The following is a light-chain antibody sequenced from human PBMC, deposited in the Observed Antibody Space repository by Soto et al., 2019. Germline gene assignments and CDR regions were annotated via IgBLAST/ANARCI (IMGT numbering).Light chain of an antibody. Sequence: DIQMTQSPSTLSASVGDRVTITCRASQSISSWVAWYQQKPGKAPKLLIYDASSLESGVPSRFSGSGSGTEFTLTISSLQPDDFATYYCQQYNSYSGYTFGQGTKLEIK. J-gene: IGKJ2*01. V-gene: IGKV1-5*01. CDR1: QSISSW. CDR2: DAS. CDR3: QQYNSYSGYT.